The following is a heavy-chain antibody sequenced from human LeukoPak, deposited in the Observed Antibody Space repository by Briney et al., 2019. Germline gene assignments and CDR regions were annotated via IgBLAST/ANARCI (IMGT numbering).Heavy chain of an antibody. CDR1: GFTFRSYW. CDR3: ARLGYCSSGSYFYGMDV. D-gene: IGHD2-2*01. Sequence: PGGSLRLSCAASGFTFRSYWMSWVRQAPGKGLEWVASVKEDGSEEYSVDSVKGRFTISRDNAKNSLYLQMNSLRAEDAAVYYCARLGYCSSGSYFYGMDVWGRGTTVTVSS. V-gene: IGHV3-7*05. J-gene: IGHJ6*02. CDR2: VKEDGSEE.